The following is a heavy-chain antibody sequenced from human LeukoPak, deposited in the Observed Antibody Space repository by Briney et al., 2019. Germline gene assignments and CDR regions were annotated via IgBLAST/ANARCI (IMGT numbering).Heavy chain of an antibody. CDR2: IGDSGRST. D-gene: IGHD4-17*01. CDR3: AKGGSLTTVTHFDY. J-gene: IGHJ4*02. CDR1: GFIFSSYG. V-gene: IGHV3-23*01. Sequence: GGTLRLSCAASGFIFSSYGMSWVRQAPGKGLEWVSGIGDSGRSTYYADSVKGRFTISRDNSKNTLYLQMNSLRAEDTAVYYCAKGGSLTTVTHFDYWGQGTLVTVSS.